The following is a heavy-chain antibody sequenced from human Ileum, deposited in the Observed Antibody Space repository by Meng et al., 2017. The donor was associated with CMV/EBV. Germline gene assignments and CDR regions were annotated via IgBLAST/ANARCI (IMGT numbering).Heavy chain of an antibody. Sequence: GPGLVKPSETRSLTCTAAGGPTTSSTYYWGWIRQPPGKGLEWIGSVYYSGTTYYNPSLKSRVNMSIDTSKNRFSLKLSSATAADTAVYYCARNVGFYSSQIAYWGQGALVTVSS. J-gene: IGHJ4*02. CDR3: ARNVGFYSSQIAY. D-gene: IGHD3-3*01. CDR2: VYYSGTT. CDR1: GGPTTSSTYY. V-gene: IGHV4-39*07.